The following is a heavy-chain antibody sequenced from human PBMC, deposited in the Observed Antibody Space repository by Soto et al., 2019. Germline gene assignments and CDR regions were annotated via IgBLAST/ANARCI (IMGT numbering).Heavy chain of an antibody. J-gene: IGHJ5*02. Sequence: ASVKVSCKASGYTFTSYGNSWVRQAPGQGLEWMGWISAYNGNTNYAQKLQGRVTMTTDTSTSTAYMELRSLRSDDTAVYYCARGPSAYYDYVWGSYRYDNWFDPWG. CDR3: ARGPSAYYDYVWGSYRYDNWFDP. V-gene: IGHV1-18*01. D-gene: IGHD3-16*02. CDR1: GYTFTSYG. CDR2: ISAYNGNT.